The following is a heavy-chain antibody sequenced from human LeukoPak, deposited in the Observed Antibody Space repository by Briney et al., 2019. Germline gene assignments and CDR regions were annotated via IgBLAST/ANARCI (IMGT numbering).Heavy chain of an antibody. Sequence: PSETLSLTCAVYGGSFSGYYWSWIRQPPGKGLEWIREINHSGSTNYNPSLKSRVTISVDTSKNQFSLKLSSVTAADTAVYYCARGQNSFPYFDYWGQGTLVTVSS. D-gene: IGHD2-21*01. CDR1: GGSFSGYY. CDR3: ARGQNSFPYFDY. J-gene: IGHJ4*02. CDR2: INHSGST. V-gene: IGHV4-34*01.